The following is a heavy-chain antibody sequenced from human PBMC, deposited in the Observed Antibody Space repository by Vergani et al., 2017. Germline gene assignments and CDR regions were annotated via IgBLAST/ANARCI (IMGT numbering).Heavy chain of an antibody. CDR2: ISWNSGSI. Sequence: EVQLVESGGGLVQPGRSLRLSCAASGFTFDDYAMHWVRHAPGKGLEWVSGISWNSGSIGYADSVKGRFTISRDNAKNSLYLQMNSLRAEDTAVYYCAREGDVVVVAATPDYYYYMDVWGKGTTVTVSS. J-gene: IGHJ6*03. CDR3: AREGDVVVVAATPDYYYYMDV. V-gene: IGHV3-9*01. CDR1: GFTFDDYA. D-gene: IGHD2-15*01.